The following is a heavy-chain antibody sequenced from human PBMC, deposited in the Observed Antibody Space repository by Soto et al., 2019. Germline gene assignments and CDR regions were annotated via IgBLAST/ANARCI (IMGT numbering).Heavy chain of an antibody. CDR1: GFTFRNSA. CDR3: VVSSGYYPPYYYMHV. V-gene: IGHV1-58*02. Sequence: SXKGSCKASGFTFRNSAIQWVRQARGQRLEWIGWIVVGSGNTNYAQKLHGRVTITRDMSTSAAYMELSSLRSEDTAIYYCVVSSGYYPPYYYMHVRGTGTMVTVS. CDR2: IVVGSGNT. J-gene: IGHJ6*03. D-gene: IGHD3-22*01.